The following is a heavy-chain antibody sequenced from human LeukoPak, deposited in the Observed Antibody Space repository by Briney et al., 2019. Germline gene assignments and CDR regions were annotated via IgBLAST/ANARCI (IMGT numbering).Heavy chain of an antibody. CDR2: ISDTGKT. V-gene: IGHV4-59*01. D-gene: IGHD3-3*01. CDR1: GASLSSYY. Sequence: KTSETLPLTCNVSGASLSSYYWGWIRQSPGKGLEWLGYISDTGKTDYNPSLKSRGTLSLDMSKNQFSLRLTSVTAADTAVYYCVTGYYEPFDNWGQGTLVFVSS. CDR3: VTGYYEPFDN. J-gene: IGHJ4*02.